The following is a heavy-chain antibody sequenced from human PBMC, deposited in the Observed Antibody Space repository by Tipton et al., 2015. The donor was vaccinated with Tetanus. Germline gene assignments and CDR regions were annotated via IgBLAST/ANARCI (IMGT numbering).Heavy chain of an antibody. V-gene: IGHV1-69*06. CDR2: IIPVFGTS. CDR1: GGTFRYHA. D-gene: IGHD3-3*01. Sequence: QLVQSGAEVKKPGSSVKVSCKASGGTFRYHAISWVRQAPGQGLEWMGGIIPVFGTSNYAQNFQDRVTVTADKSTSTVYMELRSLRPDDTAVYYCARSRGGTREYYAIAYWGQGTLVAVSS. J-gene: IGHJ4*02. CDR3: ARSRGGTREYYAIAY.